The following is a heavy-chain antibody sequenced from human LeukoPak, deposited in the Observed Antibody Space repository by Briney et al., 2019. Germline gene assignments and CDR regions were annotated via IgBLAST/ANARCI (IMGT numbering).Heavy chain of an antibody. CDR1: GYTFTSYD. CDR3: ARGLTMVRGVIGY. Sequence: ASVKVSCKASGYTFTSYDINWVRQATGQGLEWMGWMNPNSGNTGYAQKFQGRVTMTRNTSISTAYMELSSLRSEDTAVYHCARGLTMVRGVIGYWGQGTLVTVSS. V-gene: IGHV1-8*01. CDR2: MNPNSGNT. D-gene: IGHD3-10*01. J-gene: IGHJ4*02.